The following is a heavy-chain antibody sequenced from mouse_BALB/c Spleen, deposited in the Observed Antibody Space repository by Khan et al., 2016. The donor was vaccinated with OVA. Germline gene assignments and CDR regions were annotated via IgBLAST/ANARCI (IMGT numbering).Heavy chain of an antibody. V-gene: IGHV5-6*01. CDR3: AITITTAKGDYYAIVH. Sequence: EVELVESGGDLVKPGGSLKLSCAASGFTFSSYGMYWVRQTPDKRLEWVATISSGGHYTYFPDSVRGRFTISRDNAKTTLYMQMSSLKSEDTAMYNSAITITTAKGDYYAIVHWGQGTSVTVSS. CDR2: ISSGGHYT. CDR1: GFTFSSYG. J-gene: IGHJ4*01. D-gene: IGHD1-2*01.